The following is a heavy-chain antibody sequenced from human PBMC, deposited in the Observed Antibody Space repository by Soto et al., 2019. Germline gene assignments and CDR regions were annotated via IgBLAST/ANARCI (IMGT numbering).Heavy chain of an antibody. CDR1: GITVSSNY. CDR2: IYDGGRT. D-gene: IGHD6-13*01. Sequence: GGSLRLSCAASGITVSSNYMTWVRQAPGKGLERGSVIYDGGRTNYADSVSGRFTVSRDNAESSLYLQMNSLRDEDTAVYYCARDSGRWYDLDLWGQGILDTVTA. CDR3: ARDSGRWYDLDL. V-gene: IGHV3-53*01. J-gene: IGHJ4*02.